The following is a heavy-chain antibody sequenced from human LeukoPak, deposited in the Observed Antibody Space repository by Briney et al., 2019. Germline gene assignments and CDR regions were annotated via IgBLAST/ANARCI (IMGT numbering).Heavy chain of an antibody. V-gene: IGHV1-69*05. CDR2: IIPIFGTA. Sequence: SVKVSCKASGGTFSSSAISWVRQAPGQGLEWMGGIIPIFGTANYAQKFQGRVTITTDESTSTAYMELSSLRSEDTAVYYCANQMGQSSVEPNRDYYYMDVWGKGTTVTVSS. CDR3: ANQMGQSSVEPNRDYYYMDV. J-gene: IGHJ6*03. D-gene: IGHD6-25*01. CDR1: GGTFSSSA.